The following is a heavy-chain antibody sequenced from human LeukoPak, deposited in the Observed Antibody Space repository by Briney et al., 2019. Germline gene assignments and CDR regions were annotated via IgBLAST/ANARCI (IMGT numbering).Heavy chain of an antibody. D-gene: IGHD6-19*01. CDR2: ISGDGGST. V-gene: IGHV3-43*02. J-gene: IGHJ6*03. CDR1: GFTFDDYV. CDR3: ARVRAPQWLDNYYYMDV. Sequence: PGGSLRLSCAASGFTFDDYVMHWVRQAPGKGLEWVSLISGDGGSTYSRDSVKGRFTISRDNAKNSLYLQMNSLRAEDTAVYYCARVRAPQWLDNYYYMDVWGKGTTVTVSS.